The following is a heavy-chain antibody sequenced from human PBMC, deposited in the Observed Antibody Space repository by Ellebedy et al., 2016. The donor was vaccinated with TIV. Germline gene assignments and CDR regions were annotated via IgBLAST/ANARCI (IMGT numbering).Heavy chain of an antibody. J-gene: IGHJ4*02. Sequence: AASVKVSCKASGYTFSTYGISWVRQAPGQELEWMGWIRIYNGNTNYAQKLQGRVTVTTDTSTSTAYMELRSIRSDDTAVYYCARDLGYSSSPLDYWGQGTLVTVSS. CDR3: ARDLGYSSSPLDY. CDR2: IRIYNGNT. D-gene: IGHD6-13*01. V-gene: IGHV1-18*04. CDR1: GYTFSTYG.